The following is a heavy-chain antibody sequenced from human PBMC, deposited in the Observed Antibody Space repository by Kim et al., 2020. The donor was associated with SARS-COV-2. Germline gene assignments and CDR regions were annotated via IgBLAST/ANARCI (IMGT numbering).Heavy chain of an antibody. CDR1: GFTFSDYY. J-gene: IGHJ3*02. D-gene: IGHD3-3*01. V-gene: IGHV3-11*06. Sequence: GGSLRLSCAASGFTFSDYYMSWVRQAPGKGLEWVSYISGSSSYTNYADSVKGRFTISRDNAKNSLYLQMNSLRAEDTAVYYCARLFPLERGVRSFDIWGQGTMVTVSS. CDR3: ARLFPLERGVRSFDI. CDR2: ISGSSSYT.